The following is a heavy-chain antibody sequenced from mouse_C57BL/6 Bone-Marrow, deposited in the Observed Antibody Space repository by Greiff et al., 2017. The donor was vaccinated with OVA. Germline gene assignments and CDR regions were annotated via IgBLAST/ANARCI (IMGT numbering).Heavy chain of an antibody. J-gene: IGHJ3*01. CDR3: ARGITTVVEAY. CDR2: IDPSDSYT. Sequence: QVQLQQPGAELVKPGASVKLSCKASGYTFTSYWMQWVKQRPGQGLEWIGGIDPSDSYTNYNQKFKGKATLTVDTSSSTAYMQLSSLTSEDSAVYYCARGITTVVEAYWGQGTLVTVSA. D-gene: IGHD1-1*01. CDR1: GYTFTSYW. V-gene: IGHV1-50*01.